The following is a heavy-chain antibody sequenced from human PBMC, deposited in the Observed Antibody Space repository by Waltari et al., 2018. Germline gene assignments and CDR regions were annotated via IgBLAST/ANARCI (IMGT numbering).Heavy chain of an antibody. CDR2: IIPIFGTA. D-gene: IGHD3-22*01. J-gene: IGHJ3*02. CDR3: ATGRAGGSGYHWVAFDI. Sequence: QVQLVQSGAEVKKPGSSVKVSCKASGGTFSSYAISWVRQAPGQGLGWMGRIIPIFGTANYAQKFQGRVTITADKSTSTAYMELSSLRSEDTAVYYCATGRAGGSGYHWVAFDIWGQGTMVIVSS. CDR1: GGTFSSYA. V-gene: IGHV1-69*08.